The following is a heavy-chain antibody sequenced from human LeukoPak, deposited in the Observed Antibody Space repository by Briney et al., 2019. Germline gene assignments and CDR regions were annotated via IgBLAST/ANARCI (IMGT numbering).Heavy chain of an antibody. Sequence: PSETLFLTCTVSGGSISSYYWSWIRQPPGKGLEWIGYIYYSGSTNYNPSLKSRVTISVDTSKNQFSLKLSSVTAADTAVYYCARSSSGWGRYYYYYGMDVWGQGTTVTVSS. CDR3: ARSSSGWGRYYYYYGMDV. CDR2: IYYSGST. V-gene: IGHV4-59*01. J-gene: IGHJ6*02. CDR1: GGSISSYY. D-gene: IGHD6-19*01.